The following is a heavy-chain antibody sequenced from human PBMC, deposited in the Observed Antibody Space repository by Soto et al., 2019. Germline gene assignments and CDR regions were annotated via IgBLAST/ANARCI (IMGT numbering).Heavy chain of an antibody. J-gene: IGHJ4*02. D-gene: IGHD5-18*01. CDR3: ARVLIAGVTTD. CDR2: SNHVGST. Sequence: QVQLQQWGAGLLKPSETLSLTCAVYGGSFSGYYWSWIRQPPGKGLEWIGESNHVGSTNYNPSLNRRVTMSVDPSKKQFSLRLTTVTAADTAVYYCARVLIAGVTTDWGQGTLVIVSS. V-gene: IGHV4-34*01. CDR1: GGSFSGYY.